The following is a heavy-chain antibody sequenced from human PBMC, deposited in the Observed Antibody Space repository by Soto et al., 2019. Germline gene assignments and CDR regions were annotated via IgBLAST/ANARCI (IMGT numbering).Heavy chain of an antibody. V-gene: IGHV1-18*01. CDR3: ARNGLVGSGWYYFDY. D-gene: IGHD6-19*01. J-gene: IGHJ4*02. Sequence: ASVKVSCKASGYTFTSYGISWVRQAPGQGLEWMGWISAYNGNTNYAQKLQGRVTMTTDTSTSTAYVELRSLRSDDTAVYYCARNGLVGSGWYYFDYWAREPWSPSPQ. CDR1: GYTFTSYG. CDR2: ISAYNGNT.